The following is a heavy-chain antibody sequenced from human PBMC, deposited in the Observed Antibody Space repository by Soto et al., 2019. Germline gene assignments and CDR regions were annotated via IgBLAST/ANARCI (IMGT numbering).Heavy chain of an antibody. D-gene: IGHD1-26*01. CDR1: GGSISSGGYY. J-gene: IGHJ6*02. CDR3: AREKSYSGNVRDYYYGMDV. V-gene: IGHV4-31*03. CDR2: IYYSGST. Sequence: SETLSLTCTVSGGSISSGGYYWSWIRQHPGKGLEWIGYIYYSGSTYYNTSLKSRVTISVDTSKNQISLKLSSVTAADTAVYFCAREKSYSGNVRDYYYGMDVWGQGTTVTVSS.